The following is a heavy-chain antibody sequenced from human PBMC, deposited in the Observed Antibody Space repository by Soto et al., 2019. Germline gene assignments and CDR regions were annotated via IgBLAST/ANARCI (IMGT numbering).Heavy chain of an antibody. Sequence: ASVRVSCKASGYTFSSYYIHWVRQAPGQGLEWMGIIDPTCGSTSYAHKFQGSVTLTRDTSASTVYMELSSLRSEDTAVYSSALRGDSNYPQIYGMDVWRQGTAVTVPS. D-gene: IGHD4-4*01. CDR3: ALRGDSNYPQIYGMDV. CDR1: GYTFSSYY. V-gene: IGHV1-46*03. J-gene: IGHJ6*02. CDR2: IDPTCGST.